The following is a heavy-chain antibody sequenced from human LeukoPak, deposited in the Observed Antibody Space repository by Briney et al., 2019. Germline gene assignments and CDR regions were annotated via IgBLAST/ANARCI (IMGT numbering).Heavy chain of an antibody. CDR1: GYSENFYG. Sequence: GASVKVSCKTSGYSENFYGITWVRQAPGQGLEWMGWINPNSGGTNYAQKFQGRVTMTRDTSISTAYMELSRLRSDDTAVYYCAASRGYCSSTSCRDDYYFDYWGQGTLVTVSS. J-gene: IGHJ4*02. V-gene: IGHV1-2*02. CDR2: INPNSGGT. CDR3: AASRGYCSSTSCRDDYYFDY. D-gene: IGHD2-2*01.